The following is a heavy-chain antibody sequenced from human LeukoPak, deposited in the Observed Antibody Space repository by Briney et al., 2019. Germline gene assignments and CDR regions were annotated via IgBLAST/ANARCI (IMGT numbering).Heavy chain of an antibody. CDR2: ISSSGSTI. V-gene: IGHV3-48*03. CDR3: AIDGGSWYFDL. J-gene: IGHJ2*01. D-gene: IGHD2-15*01. CDR1: GFTFSSYE. Sequence: GGSLRLSCAASGFTFSSYEMNWVRQAPGKGLEWLSYISSSGSTIYYADSVKGRFTISRDNAKNSLCLQMNSLRAEDTAVYYCAIDGGSWYFDLWGRGTLVTVSS.